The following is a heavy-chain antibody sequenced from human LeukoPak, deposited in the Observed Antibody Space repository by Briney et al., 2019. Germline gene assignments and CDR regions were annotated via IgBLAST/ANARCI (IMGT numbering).Heavy chain of an antibody. CDR2: IYHSGST. CDR1: GGSISSYY. CDR3: ARDRGRYSGYDPPYYYGMDV. V-gene: IGHV4-59*12. J-gene: IGHJ6*02. Sequence: SETLSLTCTVSGGSISSYYWTWIRQPPGKGLEWIGEIYHSGSTNYNPSLKSRVTISVDKSKNQFSLRLSSVTAADTAVYYCARDRGRYSGYDPPYYYGMDVWGQGTTVTVSS. D-gene: IGHD5-12*01.